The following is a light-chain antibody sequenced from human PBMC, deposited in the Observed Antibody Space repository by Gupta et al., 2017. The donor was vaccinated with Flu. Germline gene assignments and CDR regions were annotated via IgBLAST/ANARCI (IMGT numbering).Light chain of an antibody. V-gene: IGLV3-21*02. CDR3: QAWDGSSDLVV. J-gene: IGLJ2*01. Sequence: QTARSTCVGAKVGSKIVYWSPQRPGQDPVWLCYNDVDRRSGIPERFSGSNSGTTATLTITRVEAGDEADYYWQAWDGSSDLVVFGGGTKMTVL. CDR2: NDV. CDR1: KVGSKI.